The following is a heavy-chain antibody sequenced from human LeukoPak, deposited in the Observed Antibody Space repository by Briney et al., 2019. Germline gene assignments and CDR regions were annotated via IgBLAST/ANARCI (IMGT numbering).Heavy chain of an antibody. Sequence: RGSLRLSCAASGFTFSSYAMSWVRQAPGKGLEWVSGISGSGDNTYYADSVRGRFTISRDNSKNTLYVQVNSLGTEDTAAYYCAKGSYYDSSGSFYFDYWGQGTLVTVSS. D-gene: IGHD3-22*01. J-gene: IGHJ4*02. CDR2: ISGSGDNT. V-gene: IGHV3-23*01. CDR1: GFTFSSYA. CDR3: AKGSYYDSSGSFYFDY.